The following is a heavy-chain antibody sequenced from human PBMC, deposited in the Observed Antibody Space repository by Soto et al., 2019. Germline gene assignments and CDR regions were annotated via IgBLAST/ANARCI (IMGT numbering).Heavy chain of an antibody. CDR2: IYYSGST. V-gene: IGHV4-59*08. Sequence: SETLSLTCTVSGGSISSYYWSWIRQPPGKGLEWIGYIYYSGSTNYNPSLKSRVTISVDTSKNQFSLKLSSVTAADTAVYYCARHGSGSYYNVAPDRQELDYWGQGTLVTVSS. J-gene: IGHJ4*02. D-gene: IGHD3-10*01. CDR3: ARHGSGSYYNVAPDRQELDY. CDR1: GGSISSYY.